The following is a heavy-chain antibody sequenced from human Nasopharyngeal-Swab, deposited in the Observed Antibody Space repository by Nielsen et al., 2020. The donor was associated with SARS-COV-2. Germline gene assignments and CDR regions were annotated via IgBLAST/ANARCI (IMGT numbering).Heavy chain of an antibody. J-gene: IGHJ6*02. CDR2: IKQDGSEK. CDR3: ARAGDSSGYYFYYYYGMDV. D-gene: IGHD3-22*01. Sequence: WIRQPPGKGLEWVANIKQDGSEKYYVDSVKGRFTISRDNAKNSLYLQMNSLRAEDTAVYYCARAGDSSGYYFYYYYGMDVWGQGTTDTVSS. V-gene: IGHV3-7*01.